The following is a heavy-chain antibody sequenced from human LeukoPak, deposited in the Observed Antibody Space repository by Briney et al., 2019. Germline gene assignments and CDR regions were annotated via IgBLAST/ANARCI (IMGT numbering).Heavy chain of an antibody. V-gene: IGHV4-59*01. CDR3: AGETPGAGHFDY. D-gene: IGHD7-27*01. J-gene: IGHJ4*02. CDR2: IYYSGGT. CDR1: GGSINYYY. Sequence: ETLSLTCTVSGGSINYYYWMWIRQPPGKGLEWIGYIYYSGGTHYNPSLKSRVTMLVDTSKNQFSLKLTAVTAADTAVYYCAGETPGAGHFDYWGQGSLVTVSS.